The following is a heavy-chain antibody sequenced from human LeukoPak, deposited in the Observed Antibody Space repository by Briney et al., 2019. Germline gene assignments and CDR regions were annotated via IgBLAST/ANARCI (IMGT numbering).Heavy chain of an antibody. CDR1: GFTFSSYA. CDR2: ISYDGSNK. Sequence: PGGSLRLSCAASGFTFSSYAMHWVRQAPGKGLEWVAVISYDGSNKYYAGSVKGRFTISRDNSKNTLYLQMNSLRAEDTAVYYCARDNYYGSGNDYWGQGTLVTVSS. CDR3: ARDNYYGSGNDY. V-gene: IGHV3-30*04. D-gene: IGHD3-10*01. J-gene: IGHJ4*02.